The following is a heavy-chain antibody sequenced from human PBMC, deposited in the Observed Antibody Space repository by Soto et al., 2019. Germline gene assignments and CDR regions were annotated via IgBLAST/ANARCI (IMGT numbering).Heavy chain of an antibody. CDR2: ISGSGGST. CDR1: GFTFSSYA. Sequence: GGSLRLSCAASGFTFSSYAMSWVRQAPGKGLEWVSAISGSGGSTYYADSVKGRFTISRDNSKNTLYLQMNSLRAEDTAVYYCAKDEGYCSGGSCYPFDYWGQGTLVTVSS. D-gene: IGHD2-15*01. CDR3: AKDEGYCSGGSCYPFDY. J-gene: IGHJ4*02. V-gene: IGHV3-23*01.